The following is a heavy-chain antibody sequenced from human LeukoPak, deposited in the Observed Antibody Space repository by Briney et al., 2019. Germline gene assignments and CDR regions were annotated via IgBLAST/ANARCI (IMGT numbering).Heavy chain of an antibody. D-gene: IGHD3-3*01. CDR3: ARDRDYDFWSGYADTIDY. J-gene: IGHJ4*02. CDR1: GFTFSSYS. Sequence: PGGSLRLSCAASGFTFSSYSMNWVRQAPGKGLEWVSYISSSSSTIYYADSVKGRFTISRDNAKNSLYLQMNSLRAEDTAVYYCARDRDYDFWSGYADTIDYWGQGTLVTVSS. CDR2: ISSSSSTI. V-gene: IGHV3-48*01.